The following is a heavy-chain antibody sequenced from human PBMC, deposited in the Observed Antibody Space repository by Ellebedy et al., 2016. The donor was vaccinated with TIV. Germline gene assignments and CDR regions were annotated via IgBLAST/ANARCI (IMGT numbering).Heavy chain of an antibody. V-gene: IGHV4-34*01. CDR3: ARGSGIFDY. Sequence: PSETLSLTCAVYGGSFSGYYWSWIRQPPGKGLEWIGEINHSGSTNYNPSLKSRVTISVDTSKNQFSLKLSSVTAADTAVYYCARGSGIFDYWGQGTLVTVSP. CDR1: GGSFSGYY. CDR2: INHSGST. D-gene: IGHD1-26*01. J-gene: IGHJ4*02.